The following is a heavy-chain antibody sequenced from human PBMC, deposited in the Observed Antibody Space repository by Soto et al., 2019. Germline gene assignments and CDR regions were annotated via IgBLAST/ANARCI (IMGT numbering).Heavy chain of an antibody. D-gene: IGHD6-6*01. Sequence: WGSLRLSWAATAFTFSSYAMSWVRQAPGKGLEWVSGISDSGGSTNNADSVKGRFTISRDSSKNTLYLLMNSLRADDTAVYYCAKNLFLLATRPGGPFDYWGQGTLVTVSS. CDR3: AKNLFLLATRPGGPFDY. J-gene: IGHJ4*02. V-gene: IGHV3-23*01. CDR1: AFTFSSYA. CDR2: ISDSGGST.